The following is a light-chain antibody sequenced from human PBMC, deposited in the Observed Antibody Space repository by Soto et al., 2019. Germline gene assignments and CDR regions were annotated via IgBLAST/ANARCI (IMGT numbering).Light chain of an antibody. CDR3: QQYGGSPLVT. Sequence: DIVMTQSPDSLAVSLGERATINCKSSQSVLSSSNNKNSLTWYQQKPGQPPKLLISWASTRESGVPDRFSGSGSGTEFTLTISSLQAEDVAVYYCQQYGGSPLVTFGPGTKVDIK. V-gene: IGKV4-1*01. CDR1: QSVLSSSNNKNS. CDR2: WAS. J-gene: IGKJ3*01.